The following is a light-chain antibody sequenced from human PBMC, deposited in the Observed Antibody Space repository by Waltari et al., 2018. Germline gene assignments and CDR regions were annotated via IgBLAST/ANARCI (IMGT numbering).Light chain of an antibody. J-gene: IGKJ5*01. CDR3: QQYNNWPPFT. CDR2: GSS. Sequence: EIVMTQSPATLSVSPGDTATLSCRASQFVSINLALHQQEPGQPHRLPISGSSTRATCIVARFSGSGSGTDFTLTISSLQSEEFAVYYCQQYNNWPPFTFGRGTRLEIK. CDR1: QFVSIN. V-gene: IGKV3-15*01.